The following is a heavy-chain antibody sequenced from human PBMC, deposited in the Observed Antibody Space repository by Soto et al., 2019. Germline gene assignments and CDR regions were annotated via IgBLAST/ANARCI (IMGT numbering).Heavy chain of an antibody. CDR1: GFTFSSYS. D-gene: IGHD3-22*01. V-gene: IGHV3-48*02. CDR2: ISSSSSTI. J-gene: IGHJ4*02. CDR3: ARTGLDRITMIVVVITTGTYFDY. Sequence: PGGSLRLSCAASGFTFSSYSMNWVRQAPGKGLEWVSYISSSSSTIYYADSVKGRFTISRDNAKNSLYLQMNSLRDEDTAVYYCARTGLDRITMIVVVITTGTYFDYWGQGTLVTVSS.